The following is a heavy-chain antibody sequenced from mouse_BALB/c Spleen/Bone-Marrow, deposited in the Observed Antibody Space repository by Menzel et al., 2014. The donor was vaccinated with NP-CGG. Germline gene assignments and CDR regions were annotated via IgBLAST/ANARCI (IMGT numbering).Heavy chain of an antibody. Sequence: EVKLMESGAELVKPGASVKLSCTASGFNIKDTYMHWVKQRPEQGLEWIGRIDPANGHTKYDPKFQGKASITADTSSNSTYLQLSSLKSDDASVYYCASYVYGYYFDYCGQGTTLTVSS. CDR2: IDPANGHT. J-gene: IGHJ2*01. CDR3: ASYVYGYYFDY. D-gene: IGHD2-2*01. CDR1: GFNIKDTY. V-gene: IGHV14-3*02.